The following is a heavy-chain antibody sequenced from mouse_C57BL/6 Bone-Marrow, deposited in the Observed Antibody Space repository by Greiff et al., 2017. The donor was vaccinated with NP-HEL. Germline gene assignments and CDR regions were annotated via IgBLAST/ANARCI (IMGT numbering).Heavy chain of an antibody. CDR3: ARSGTTVVATNWYFDV. CDR2: IYPRDGST. Sequence: QVQLKQSGPELVKPGASVKLSCKASGYTFTSYDINWVKQRPGQGLEWIGWIYPRDGSTKYNEKFKGKATLTVDTSSSTAYMELHSLTSEDSAVYFCARSGTTVVATNWYFDVWGTGTTVTVSS. V-gene: IGHV1-85*01. CDR1: GYTFTSYD. D-gene: IGHD1-1*01. J-gene: IGHJ1*03.